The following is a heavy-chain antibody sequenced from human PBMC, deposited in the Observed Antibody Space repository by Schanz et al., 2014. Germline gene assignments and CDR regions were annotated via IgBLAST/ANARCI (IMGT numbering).Heavy chain of an antibody. CDR1: GGSIRSYF. V-gene: IGHV4-59*08. CDR3: ARGGSVATIAPYTWFDP. Sequence: QVQLQESGPGLLKPSETLSLTCTVSGGSIRSYFWSWIRQPPGKGLEWIGYIYYSGSSDYNPSLKSRVTISVDPSKTQFSLTLTSLTAADTAVYYCARGGSVATIAPYTWFDPWGQGTLVTVSS. CDR2: IYYSGSS. D-gene: IGHD5-12*01. J-gene: IGHJ5*02.